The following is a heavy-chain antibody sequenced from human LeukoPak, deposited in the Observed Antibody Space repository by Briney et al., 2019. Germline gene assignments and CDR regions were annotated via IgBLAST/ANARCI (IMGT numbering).Heavy chain of an antibody. CDR1: GFTFSSYS. D-gene: IGHD3-10*01. CDR3: ARVSYGSGSYPHDY. V-gene: IGHV3-48*01. J-gene: IGHJ4*02. Sequence: GGSLRLSCAASGFTFSSYSMNWVRQAPGKGLEWASYISSSSSTIYYADSVKGRFTISRDNAKNSLYLQMNSLRAEDTAVYYCARVSYGSGSYPHDYWGQGTLVTVSS. CDR2: ISSSSSTI.